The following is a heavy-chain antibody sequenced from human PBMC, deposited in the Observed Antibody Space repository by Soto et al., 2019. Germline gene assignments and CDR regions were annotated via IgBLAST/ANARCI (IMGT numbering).Heavy chain of an antibody. V-gene: IGHV4-59*08. CDR1: GGSISSYY. D-gene: IGHD1-26*01. CDR3: ARRYGGNLYY. J-gene: IGHJ4*02. CDR2: IYYSGST. Sequence: QVQLQESGPGLVKPSETLSLTCTVSGGSISSYYWSWIRQPPGKGLEWSGNIYYSGSTNYNPSLKGRVTISVDTSKNQYSLKLSSVSAADTAVYYCARRYGGNLYYWGQGTLVTVSS.